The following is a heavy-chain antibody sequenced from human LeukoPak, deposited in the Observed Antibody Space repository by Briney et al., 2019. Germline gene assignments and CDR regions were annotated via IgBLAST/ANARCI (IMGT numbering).Heavy chain of an antibody. Sequence: GGSLRLSCAASGFIFHNYPLAWVRQAPGKGLEWVSAISSSADGTHYADSVKGRFTIARDNSKDILYLQMNSLRAEDTAVYYCAKDPTYYGDYEGYWGQGTLVTVSS. V-gene: IGHV3-23*01. CDR1: GFIFHNYP. CDR3: AKDPTYYGDYEGY. CDR2: ISSSADGT. D-gene: IGHD4-17*01. J-gene: IGHJ4*02.